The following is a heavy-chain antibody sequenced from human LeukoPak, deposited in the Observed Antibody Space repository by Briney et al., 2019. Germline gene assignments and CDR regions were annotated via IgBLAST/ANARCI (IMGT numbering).Heavy chain of an antibody. J-gene: IGHJ4*02. CDR1: GGTFSSYA. Sequence: SVKVSCKASGGTFSSYAISRVRQAPGQGLEWMGGIIPIFSTSNYAQKFQGRVTITTDESTSTAYMELSSLRSEDTAVYYCARGPDTAMAEGSFDYWGQGTLVTVSS. V-gene: IGHV1-69*05. CDR2: IIPIFSTS. D-gene: IGHD5-18*01. CDR3: ARGPDTAMAEGSFDY.